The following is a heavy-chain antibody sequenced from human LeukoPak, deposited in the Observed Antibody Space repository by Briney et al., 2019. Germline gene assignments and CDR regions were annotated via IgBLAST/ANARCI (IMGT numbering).Heavy chain of an antibody. J-gene: IGHJ4*02. V-gene: IGHV4-31*02. CDR3: ARGGSFGSGSLFDS. D-gene: IGHD3-10*01. CDR2: IYYSGNA. CDR1: GCSVNTDGIY. Sequence: SETLRLSCSASGCSVNTDGIYWSCLRPVPGRGLESVVYIYYSGNAFSSPSLKRRIVISLDTYKTLFSLKFGFVTDAATATYYCARGGSFGSGSLFDSWGQGTLVTVSS.